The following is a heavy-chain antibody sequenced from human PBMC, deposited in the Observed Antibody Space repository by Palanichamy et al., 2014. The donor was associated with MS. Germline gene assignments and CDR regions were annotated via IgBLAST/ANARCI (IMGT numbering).Heavy chain of an antibody. D-gene: IGHD1-26*01. Sequence: QVQLVQSGAEVKKPGSSVKVSCKASGGTFSSYAISWVRQAPGQGLEWMGRIIPILGIANYAQKFQGRVTITADKSTSTAYMELSSLRSEDTAVYYCARAWGWDGSYPEAFDAFDIWGQGTMVTVS. CDR2: IIPILGIA. V-gene: IGHV1-69*04. CDR1: GGTFSSYA. J-gene: IGHJ3*02. CDR3: ARAWGWDGSYPEAFDAFDI.